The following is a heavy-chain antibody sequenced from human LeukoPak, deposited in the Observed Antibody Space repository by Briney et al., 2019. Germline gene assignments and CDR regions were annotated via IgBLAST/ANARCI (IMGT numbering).Heavy chain of an antibody. D-gene: IGHD3-3*01. J-gene: IGHJ5*02. CDR1: GYTFTSYG. V-gene: IGHV1-18*01. CDR3: ARGRTYYDFWSGQDPNWFDP. CDR2: ISAYNGNT. Sequence: ASVKVSCKASGYTFTSYGISWVRQAPGQGLEWMGWISAYNGNTNYAQKFQGRVTITTDESTSTAYMELSSLRSEDTAVYYCARGRTYYDFWSGQDPNWFDPWGQGTLVTVSS.